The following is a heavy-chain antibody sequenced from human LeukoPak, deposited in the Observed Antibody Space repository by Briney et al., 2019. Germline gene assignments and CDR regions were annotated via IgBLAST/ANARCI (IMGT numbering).Heavy chain of an antibody. CDR2: IRSSSTI. D-gene: IGHD7-27*01. CDR1: GFTFSDYS. Sequence: PGGSLRLLYAASGFTFSDYSMNWVRQAPGKGLEWVSYIRSSSTIDYADSVKGRFTISRDNAKNSLYLQMNGLRAEDTAVYYCVRDKDWGFDFWGQGTLVTVSS. CDR3: VRDKDWGFDF. J-gene: IGHJ4*02. V-gene: IGHV3-48*01.